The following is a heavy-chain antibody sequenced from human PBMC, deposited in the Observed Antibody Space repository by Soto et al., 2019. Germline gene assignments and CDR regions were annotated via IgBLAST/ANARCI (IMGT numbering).Heavy chain of an antibody. CDR2: IIPIFGTA. CDR3: ARAGYCSSTICKYPYHYDLMPC. J-gene: IGHJ3*01. CDR1: GGTFSSYA. D-gene: IGHD2-2*01. V-gene: IGHV1-69*13. Sequence: SVNGYCKASGGTFSSYAISWVLQAPGQGLEWMGGIIPIFGTANYAQKFQGRVTITADESTSTAYMELSSLRSEDTAVYYCARAGYCSSTICKYPYHYDLMPCWGQGT.